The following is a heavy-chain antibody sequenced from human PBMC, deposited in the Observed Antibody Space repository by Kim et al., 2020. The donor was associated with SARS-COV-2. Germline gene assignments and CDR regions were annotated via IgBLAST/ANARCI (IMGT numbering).Heavy chain of an antibody. CDR2: IYHSGST. Sequence: SETLSLTCTVSGYSISSGYYWGWIRQPPGKGLEWIGSIYHSGSTYYNPSLKSRVTISVDTSKNQFSLKLSSVTAADTAVYYCAVGLSITIFGVVTAPGYFDLWGRGTLVTVSS. CDR3: AVGLSITIFGVVTAPGYFDL. J-gene: IGHJ2*01. V-gene: IGHV4-38-2*02. CDR1: GYSISSGYY. D-gene: IGHD3-3*01.